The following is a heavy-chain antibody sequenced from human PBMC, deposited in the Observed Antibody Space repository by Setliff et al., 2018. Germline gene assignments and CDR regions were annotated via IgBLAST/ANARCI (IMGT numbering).Heavy chain of an antibody. V-gene: IGHV1-18*01. CDR3: SRLVRFCTRTACQGLSGEDY. CDR1: GYTFIGYG. Sequence: GASVKVSCKASGYTFIGYGVNWVRQASGQGLQWVGWISPHTGNAYYAPKFEDRVIMTTDTSTTTAFLELTSLRSDDTAVYFCSRLVRFCTRTACQGLSGEDYWGQGTLVTVSS. CDR2: ISPHTGNA. J-gene: IGHJ4*02. D-gene: IGHD3-10*01.